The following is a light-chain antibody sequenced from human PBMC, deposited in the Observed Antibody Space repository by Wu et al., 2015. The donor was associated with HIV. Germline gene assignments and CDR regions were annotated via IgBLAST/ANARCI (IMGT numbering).Light chain of an antibody. CDR3: QQHSNWPLT. V-gene: IGKV3-11*01. CDR2: DAS. CDR1: RSVSGT. Sequence: IVLTQSPATLSLSPGERATLSCRASRSVSGTLAWYQQKPGQAPRLLLYDASTRATGIPARFSGGGSATDFTLTIDNLEPDDSAVYYCQQHSNWPLTFGQGTRLEIK. J-gene: IGKJ5*01.